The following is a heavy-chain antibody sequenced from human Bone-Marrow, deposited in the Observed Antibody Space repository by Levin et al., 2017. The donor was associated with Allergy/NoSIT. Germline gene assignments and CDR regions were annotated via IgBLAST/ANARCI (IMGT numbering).Heavy chain of an antibody. V-gene: IGHV4-34*01. CDR3: ARGRYAKGITMVRGLPGRLFDY. CDR1: GGSFSGYY. CDR2: INHSGST. D-gene: IGHD3-10*01. Sequence: SETLSLTCAVYGGSFSGYYWSWIRQPPGKGLEWIGEINHSGSTNYNPSLKSRVTISVDTSKNQFSLKLSSVTAADTAVYYCARGRYAKGITMVRGLPGRLFDYWGQGTLVTVSS. J-gene: IGHJ4*02.